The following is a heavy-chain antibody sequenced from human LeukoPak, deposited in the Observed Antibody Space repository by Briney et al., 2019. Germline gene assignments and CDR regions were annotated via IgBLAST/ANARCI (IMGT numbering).Heavy chain of an antibody. D-gene: IGHD2-2*01. Sequence: ASVKVSCKASGCTFTSYGISWVRQAPGQGLEWMGWISAYNGNTNYAQKLQGRVTMTTDTSTSTAYMELRSLRSDDTAVYYCARDLGEYQLPRWGFDIWGQGTMVTVSS. CDR2: ISAYNGNT. CDR3: ARDLGEYQLPRWGFDI. CDR1: GCTFTSYG. J-gene: IGHJ3*02. V-gene: IGHV1-18*01.